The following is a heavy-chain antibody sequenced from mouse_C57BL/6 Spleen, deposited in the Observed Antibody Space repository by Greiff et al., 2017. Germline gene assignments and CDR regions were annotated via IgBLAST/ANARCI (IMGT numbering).Heavy chain of an antibody. CDR3: TRGDYSNPYYAMDY. D-gene: IGHD2-5*01. Sequence: VQLKQSGTVLARPGASVKMSCKTSGYTFTSYWMHWVKQRPGQGLEWIGAIYPGNSDTSYNQKFKGKAKLTAVTSASTAYMELSSLTNEDSAVYYCTRGDYSNPYYAMDYWGQGTSVTVSS. J-gene: IGHJ4*01. CDR1: GYTFTSYW. V-gene: IGHV1-5*01. CDR2: IYPGNSDT.